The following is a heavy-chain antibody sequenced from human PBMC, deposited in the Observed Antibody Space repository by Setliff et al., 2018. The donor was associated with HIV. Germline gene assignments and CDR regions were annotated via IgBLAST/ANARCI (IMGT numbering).Heavy chain of an antibody. CDR1: GFTFSDYY. Sequence: GGSLRLSCAASGFTFSDYYMDWVRQAPGKGLEWVCRTRNKANTYTTKYAASVKGRFTISRDDSKNSLYLQMNSLKTEDAAVYFCARGESFYDSSGNYFDYWGQGTLVTVSS. J-gene: IGHJ4*02. D-gene: IGHD3-22*01. CDR2: TRNKANTYTT. V-gene: IGHV3-72*01. CDR3: ARGESFYDSSGNYFDY.